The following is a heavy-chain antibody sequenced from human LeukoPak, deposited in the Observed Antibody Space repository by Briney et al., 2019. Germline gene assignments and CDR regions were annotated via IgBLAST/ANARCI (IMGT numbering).Heavy chain of an antibody. CDR3: ARHPSIYYYYYYMDV. Sequence: PGGSLRLSCAASGFTFSDYYMSWIRQPPGKGLEWIGEINHSGSTNYNPSLKSRITISVDTSKNQFSLKLSSVTAADTAVYYCARHPSIYYYYYYMDVWGKGTTVTVSS. CDR2: INHSGST. CDR1: GFTFSDYY. V-gene: IGHV4-34*01. J-gene: IGHJ6*03.